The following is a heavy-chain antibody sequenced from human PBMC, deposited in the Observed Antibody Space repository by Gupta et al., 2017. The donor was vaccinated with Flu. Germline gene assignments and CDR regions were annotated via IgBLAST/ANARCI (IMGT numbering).Heavy chain of an antibody. J-gene: IGHJ4*02. D-gene: IGHD1-1*01. CDR1: GLLFDTYS. CDR3: ARAWAAGGTGTYFDY. CDR2: ISSSRSYI. V-gene: IGHV3-21*01. Sequence: EVQLVESGGGLVRPGGSLRLSCAASGLLFDTYSMNWVRQAPGKGLECVSSISSSRSYIYYADSVKGRFTIARDNAKNSVFLQMNSLRAEDTAVYYCARAWAAGGTGTYFDYWGQGTPVTVSS.